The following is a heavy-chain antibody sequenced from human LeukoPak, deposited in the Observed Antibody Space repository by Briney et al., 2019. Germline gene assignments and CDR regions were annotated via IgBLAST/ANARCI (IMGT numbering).Heavy chain of an antibody. V-gene: IGHV4-59*08. CDR2: IYYSGST. CDR1: GGSISSYY. CDR3: ATYPDDYSPYYFDY. Sequence: SETLSLTCTVSGGSISSYYWSWIRQPPGKGLEWIGYIYYSGSTYYNPSLKSRVTISVDTSKNQFSLKLSSVTAADTAVYYCATYPDDYSPYYFDYWGQGTLVTVSS. J-gene: IGHJ4*02. D-gene: IGHD4-11*01.